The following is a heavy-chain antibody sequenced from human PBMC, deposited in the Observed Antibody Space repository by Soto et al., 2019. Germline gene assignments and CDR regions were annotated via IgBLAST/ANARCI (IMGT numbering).Heavy chain of an antibody. Sequence: SVKVSCKASGGTFSSYAISWVRQAPGQGLEWMGGIIPIFGTANYAQKFQGRVTITADESTSTAYMELSSLGSEDTAVYYCARALLYSYGYTPAFGYWGQGTLVTVSS. D-gene: IGHD5-18*01. J-gene: IGHJ4*02. CDR2: IIPIFGTA. CDR3: ARALLYSYGYTPAFGY. V-gene: IGHV1-69*13. CDR1: GGTFSSYA.